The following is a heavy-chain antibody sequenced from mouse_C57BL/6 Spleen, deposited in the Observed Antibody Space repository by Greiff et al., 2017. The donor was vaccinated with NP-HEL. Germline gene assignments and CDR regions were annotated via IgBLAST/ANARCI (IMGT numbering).Heavy chain of an antibody. CDR2: IDPSDSYT. D-gene: IGHD4-1*02. Sequence: VQLQQPGAELVRPGTSVKLSCKASGYTFTSYWMHWVKQRPGQGLEWIGVIDPSDSYTNYNQKFKGKATLTVDTSSSTAYMQLSSLTSEDSAVYYCASTGTGAYWGQGTLVTVSA. J-gene: IGHJ3*01. CDR1: GYTFTSYW. V-gene: IGHV1-59*01. CDR3: ASTGTGAY.